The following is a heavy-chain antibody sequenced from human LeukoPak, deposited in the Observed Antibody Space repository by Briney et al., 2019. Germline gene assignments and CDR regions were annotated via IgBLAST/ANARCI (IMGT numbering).Heavy chain of an antibody. Sequence: PSETLSLTCAVYGGSFSGYYWSWIRQPPGKGLEWIGEINHSGSTNYNPSLKSRVTISVDTSKNQFSLKLSSVTAADTAVYYCARGRTYYDILTGLGWGSYYFDYWGQGTLVTVSS. V-gene: IGHV4-34*01. D-gene: IGHD3-9*01. CDR1: GGSFSGYY. J-gene: IGHJ4*02. CDR2: INHSGST. CDR3: ARGRTYYDILTGLGWGSYYFDY.